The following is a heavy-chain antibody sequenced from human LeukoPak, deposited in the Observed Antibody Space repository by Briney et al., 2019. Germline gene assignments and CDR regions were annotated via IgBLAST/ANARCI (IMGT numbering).Heavy chain of an antibody. D-gene: IGHD3-22*01. CDR3: AKDGPYYYDSSGRG. CDR1: GXTFSXYA. V-gene: IGHV3-23*01. J-gene: IGHJ4*02. Sequence: GSLRLSCAASGXTFSXYAMSWVRQAPGKGLEWVSAISGSGGSTYYADSVKGRFTISRDNSKNTLYLQMNSLRAEDTAVYYCAKDGPYYYDSSGRGWGQGTLVTVSS. CDR2: ISGSGGST.